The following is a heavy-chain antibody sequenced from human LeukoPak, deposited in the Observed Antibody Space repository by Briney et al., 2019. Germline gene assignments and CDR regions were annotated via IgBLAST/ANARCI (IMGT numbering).Heavy chain of an antibody. CDR2: IYYSGGT. V-gene: IGHV4-39*01. D-gene: IGHD3-10*01. J-gene: IGHJ4*02. CDR1: GDSIRSHTYF. CDR3: ARHYGP. Sequence: PSETLSLTCGVPGDSIRSHTYFWGWIRQPPGKGLEWIGSIYYSGGTYYNPSLKSRVTISVDTSKNQFSLKLNSVTATDTAVYYCARHYGPWGQGTLVTVSS.